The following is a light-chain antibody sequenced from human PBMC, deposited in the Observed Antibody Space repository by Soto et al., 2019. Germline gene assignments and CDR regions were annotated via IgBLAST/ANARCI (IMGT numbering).Light chain of an antibody. CDR1: SSDVGGYNY. CDR3: CSYAGSNTYL. V-gene: IGLV2-11*01. J-gene: IGLJ1*01. CDR2: DVS. Sequence: QSALTQPRSVSGSPGQSVTISCTGTSSDVGGYNYVSWYQQHPGKAPKLMIYDVSKRPSGVPDHFSGSKSGNTASLTISGIQAEDEADYYCCSYAGSNTYLFGTGTKLTVL.